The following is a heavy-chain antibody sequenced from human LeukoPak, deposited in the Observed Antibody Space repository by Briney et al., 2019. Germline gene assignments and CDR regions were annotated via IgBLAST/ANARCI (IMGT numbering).Heavy chain of an antibody. J-gene: IGHJ6*02. CDR1: GFTFSSYG. D-gene: IGHD6-19*01. V-gene: IGHV3-33*01. CDR3: ARAETVAESQYGMDV. Sequence: PGGSLRLSCAASGFTFSSYGMHWVRQAPGKGLEWVAVIWYDGSNKYYADSVKGRFTISRDNSKNTLYLQMNSLRAEDTAVYYCARAETVAESQYGMDVWGQGTTVTVSS. CDR2: IWYDGSNK.